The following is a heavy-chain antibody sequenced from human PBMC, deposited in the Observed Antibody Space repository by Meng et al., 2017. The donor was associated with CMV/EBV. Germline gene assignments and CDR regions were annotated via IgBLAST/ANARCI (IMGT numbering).Heavy chain of an antibody. CDR2: IYYSGST. D-gene: IGHD3-22*01. V-gene: IGHV4-59*01. CDR3: ARDRSGGYYYY. CDR1: GGSISSYY. J-gene: IGHJ4*02. Sequence: SETLSPTCTVSGGSISSYYWSWIRQLPGKGLEWIGYIYYSGSTNYNPSLKSRVTISVDTSKNQFSLKLSSVTAADTAVYYCARDRSGGYYYYWGQGTLVTVSS.